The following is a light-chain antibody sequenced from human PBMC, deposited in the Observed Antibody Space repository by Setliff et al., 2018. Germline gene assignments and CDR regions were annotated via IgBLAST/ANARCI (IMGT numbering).Light chain of an antibody. CDR2: QNS. CDR3: STWDDSLNSVV. CDR1: SSNIGSKT. V-gene: IGLV1-44*01. J-gene: IGLJ2*01. Sequence: QSALAQPPSASGTPGQRVTISCSGSSSNIGSKTVNWYQQLPGTAPKLLMFQNSQWPSGVPDRFSGSKSGTSASLAISGLQSEDEADYYCSTWDDSLNSVVFGGGTKGTVL.